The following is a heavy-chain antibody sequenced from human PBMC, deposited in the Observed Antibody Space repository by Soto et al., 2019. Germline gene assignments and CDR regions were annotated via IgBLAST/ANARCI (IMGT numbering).Heavy chain of an antibody. J-gene: IGHJ5*02. V-gene: IGHV4-39*01. D-gene: IGHD3-10*01. Sequence: QLQLQESGPGLVKPSETLSLTWTVSGGSISSSSYYWGWIRQPPGKGLEWIGSIYYSGSTYYNPSLKSRVTISVDTSKNQFSLKLSSVTAADTAVYYCAPTGMANWFDPWGQGTLVTVSS. CDR1: GGSISSSSYY. CDR3: APTGMANWFDP. CDR2: IYYSGST.